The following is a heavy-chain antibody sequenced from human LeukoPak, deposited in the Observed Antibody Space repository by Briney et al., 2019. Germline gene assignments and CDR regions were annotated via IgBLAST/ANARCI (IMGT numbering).Heavy chain of an antibody. J-gene: IGHJ6*04. CDR1: GFTFSSYS. CDR3: AELGITMIGGV. Sequence: GGSLRLSCAASGFTFSSYSMNWVRQAPGKGLEWVATISPDGSLKNYMDSVKGRFTISRDNAKNSLYLQMNSLRAEDTAVYYCAELGITMIGGVWGKGTTVTISS. V-gene: IGHV3-7*01. D-gene: IGHD3-10*02. CDR2: ISPDGSLK.